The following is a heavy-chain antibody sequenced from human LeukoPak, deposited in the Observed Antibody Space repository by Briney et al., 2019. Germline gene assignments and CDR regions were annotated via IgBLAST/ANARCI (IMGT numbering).Heavy chain of an antibody. CDR2: IYYSGST. D-gene: IGHD3-3*01. Sequence: SETLSLTCTVSGGSISSSSYYWGWIRQPPGKGLEWIGSIYYSGSTYNNPSLKSRVTISVDTSKNQFSLKLSSVTAADTAVYYCARDLNDFWSGYLNWFDPWGQGTLVTVSS. V-gene: IGHV4-39*07. CDR3: ARDLNDFWSGYLNWFDP. J-gene: IGHJ5*02. CDR1: GGSISSSSYY.